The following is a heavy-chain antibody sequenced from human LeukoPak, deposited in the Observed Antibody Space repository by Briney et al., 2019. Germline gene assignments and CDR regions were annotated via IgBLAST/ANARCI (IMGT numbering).Heavy chain of an antibody. Sequence: GTSVNVSCKASGFIFTSLAAQWVRQARGQRLEWIGWIAVGSGHTNYAQKFQERVTITRDMPSRTVYMQLSGLTSEDTADYSCAADLYYYGSGSKYKGDAFEIWGQGTMITVSS. CDR3: AADLYYYGSGSKYKGDAFEI. J-gene: IGHJ3*02. V-gene: IGHV1-58*01. CDR1: GFIFTSLA. CDR2: IAVGSGHT. D-gene: IGHD3-10*01.